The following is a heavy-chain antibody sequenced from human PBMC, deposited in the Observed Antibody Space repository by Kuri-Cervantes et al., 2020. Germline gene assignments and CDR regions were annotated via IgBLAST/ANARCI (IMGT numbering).Heavy chain of an antibody. CDR1: GFTFSTYS. J-gene: IGHJ4*02. Sequence: GESLKISCAASGFTFSTYSMNWVRQAPGKGLEWVSYISSNSYTVYYADSVRGRFTISRDNAKNSLYLQMNSLRAEDTALYYCAKDLYSSGWMFFDYWGQGTLVTVSS. CDR2: ISSNSYTV. CDR3: AKDLYSSGWMFFDY. V-gene: IGHV3-48*01. D-gene: IGHD6-19*01.